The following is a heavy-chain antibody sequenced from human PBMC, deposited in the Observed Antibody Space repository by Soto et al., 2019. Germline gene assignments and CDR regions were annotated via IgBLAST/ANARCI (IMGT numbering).Heavy chain of an antibody. D-gene: IGHD2-2*01. CDR1: GGSFSGYY. J-gene: IGHJ6*03. V-gene: IGHV4-34*01. Sequence: QVQLQQWGAGLLKPSETPSLTCAVYGGSFSGYYWSWIRQPPGKGLEWIGEINHSGSTNYNPSLKSRVTISVDTSKNQFSLKLSSVTAADTAVNYCARRGYCSSTSCWRGYYYYYMDVWGKGTTVTVSS. CDR3: ARRGYCSSTSCWRGYYYYYMDV. CDR2: INHSGST.